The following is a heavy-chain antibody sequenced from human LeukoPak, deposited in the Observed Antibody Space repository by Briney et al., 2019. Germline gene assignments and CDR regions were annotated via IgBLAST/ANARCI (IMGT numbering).Heavy chain of an antibody. D-gene: IGHD3-10*01. V-gene: IGHV3-23*01. CDR2: ITSRGEGT. Sequence: PGGSLTLSCTASKFPFAIYAMSWVRQAPGNGLELVASITSRGEGTFYTASVKGRFTISRENSEDILYLQMNRLRPEDTAIYYCSKDRPNYFGSEGHYYRRGGDYWGQGTLVTVSS. CDR3: SKDRPNYFGSEGHYYRRGGDY. J-gene: IGHJ4*02. CDR1: KFPFAIYA.